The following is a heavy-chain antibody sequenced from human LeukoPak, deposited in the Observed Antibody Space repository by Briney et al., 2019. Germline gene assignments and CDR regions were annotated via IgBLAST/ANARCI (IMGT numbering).Heavy chain of an antibody. CDR3: AKDLRSTVPTPRGAFDI. Sequence: PGGSLRLSCAASGFTFSSYGMHWVRQAPGKGLEWVAVISYDGSNKYYAGSVKGRFTISRDNSKNTLYLQMNSLRAEDTAVYYCAKDLRSTVPTPRGAFDIWGQGTMVTVSS. CDR1: GFTFSSYG. CDR2: ISYDGSNK. D-gene: IGHD4-23*01. V-gene: IGHV3-30*18. J-gene: IGHJ3*02.